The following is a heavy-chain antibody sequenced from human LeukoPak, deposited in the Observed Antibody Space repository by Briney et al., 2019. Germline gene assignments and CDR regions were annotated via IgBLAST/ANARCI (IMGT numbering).Heavy chain of an antibody. D-gene: IGHD3-22*01. CDR3: ARDSINRYYYDSSGADVFDI. J-gene: IGHJ3*02. V-gene: IGHV1-2*02. Sequence: GASVKVSCKASGYTFTGYYMHWVRQAPGQGLEWMGWINPNSGGTNYAQKFQGRVTMTRDTSISTAYMELSRLRSDDTAVYYCARDSINRYYYDSSGADVFDIWGQGTMVTVSS. CDR2: INPNSGGT. CDR1: GYTFTGYY.